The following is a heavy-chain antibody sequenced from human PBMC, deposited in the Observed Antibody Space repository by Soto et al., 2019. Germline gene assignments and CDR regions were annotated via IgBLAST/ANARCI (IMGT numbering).Heavy chain of an antibody. J-gene: IGHJ6*02. D-gene: IGHD2-21*01. V-gene: IGHV4-38-2*01. CDR3: ARQILYSQGGMDV. Sequence: SETPSLTSAVSGYSISSGYYGGWIRQTPGKGLEXSGNXXXSXRXXXNXXXXSRVTISVDTSKNHFSLKLSSVTAADTAVYYCARQILYSQGGMDVWGQGTTVTVYS. CDR1: GYSISSGYY. CDR2: XXXSXRX.